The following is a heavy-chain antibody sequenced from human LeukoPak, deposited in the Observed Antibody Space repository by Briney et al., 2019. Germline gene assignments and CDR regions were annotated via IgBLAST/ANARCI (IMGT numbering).Heavy chain of an antibody. CDR1: GFPFTSSA. J-gene: IGHJ4*02. CDR2: SNSGGSST. V-gene: IGHV3-23*01. D-gene: IGHD4-17*01. CDR3: AKGYMTTVTWDY. Sequence: GGPLTLSCAASGFPFTSSAMSWLRQSTGKGLEWLSASNSGGSSTYYAHSVKGRFTISRDNSKNTLYQQMNGLRADDTAVYYCAKGYMTTVTWDYWGEGALVTASS.